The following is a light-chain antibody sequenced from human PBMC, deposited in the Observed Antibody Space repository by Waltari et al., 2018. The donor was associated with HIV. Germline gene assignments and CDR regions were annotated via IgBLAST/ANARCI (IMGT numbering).Light chain of an antibody. CDR2: EVS. CDR3: LQSLQLPLT. J-gene: IGKJ4*01. V-gene: IGKV2D-29*01. Sequence: DIVMTQTPLSLSVTPGQPASISCKSNQSLQHSNGKTYFYWYLQKSGQPPQLLIYEVSNRFSGVPYRFSGRGSGTDFPLKISRVEAEDVGVYYCLQSLQLPLTFGGGTKVEIK. CDR1: QSLQHSNGKTY.